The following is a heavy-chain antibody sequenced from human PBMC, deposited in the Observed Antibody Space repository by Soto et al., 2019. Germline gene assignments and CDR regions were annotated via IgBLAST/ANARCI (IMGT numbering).Heavy chain of an antibody. J-gene: IGHJ4*02. CDR1: GFIFGFHS. CDR2: ISASSSYI. D-gene: IGHD2-2*01. V-gene: IGHV3-21*01. CDR3: ARTRPDVVLAPAALDI. Sequence: GGSLRLSCEPSGFIFGFHSITWVRQAPAKGLEWVSYISASSSYIHYANSVKGRFTVSRDNAKNSLFLEMHSLRPEDTGVYFCARTRPDVVLAPAALDIWGQGTLVTVSS.